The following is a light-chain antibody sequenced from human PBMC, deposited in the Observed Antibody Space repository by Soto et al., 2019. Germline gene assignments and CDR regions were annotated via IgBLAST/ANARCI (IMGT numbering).Light chain of an antibody. CDR2: AAS. Sequence: AIPMTQSPSSLSASAGDRVTITCRASQGIRNDLGWYQQKPGKAPKLLIYAASSLQSGVPSRFSGSGSGTDFTLTISSLQPEDFATYYCLQDYNYPLTFGGGTKVEIK. CDR1: QGIRND. V-gene: IGKV1-6*01. J-gene: IGKJ4*01. CDR3: LQDYNYPLT.